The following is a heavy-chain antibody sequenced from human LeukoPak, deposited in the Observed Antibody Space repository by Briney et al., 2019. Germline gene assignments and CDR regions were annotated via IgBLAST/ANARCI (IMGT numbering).Heavy chain of an antibody. Sequence: PGGSLRLSCAASGFTFNNYAMTWVRQAPGKGLEWVSTISGGGDNTYYADSVRGRFTISRDNAKSTLHLQMNSLRVEDTAVYYCAKDRVVRGVMGAGAYWGQGTLVTVSS. CDR3: AKDRVVRGVMGAGAY. CDR2: ISGGGDNT. CDR1: GFTFNNYA. V-gene: IGHV3-23*01. D-gene: IGHD3-10*02. J-gene: IGHJ4*02.